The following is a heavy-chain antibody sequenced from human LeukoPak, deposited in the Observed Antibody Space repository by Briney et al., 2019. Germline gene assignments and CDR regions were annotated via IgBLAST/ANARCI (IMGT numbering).Heavy chain of an antibody. D-gene: IGHD2-15*01. CDR3: TRHVVVVTRNENEANWFDP. CDR2: IRSKANSYAT. J-gene: IGHJ5*02. CDR1: GFTFSGSA. V-gene: IGHV3-73*01. Sequence: PGGSLRLSCAASGFTFSGSAMHWVRQASGKGLEWVGRIRSKANSYATAYAASVKGRFTISRDDSKNTAYLQMNSLKTEDTAVYYCTRHVVVVTRNENEANWFDPWGQGTLVTVSS.